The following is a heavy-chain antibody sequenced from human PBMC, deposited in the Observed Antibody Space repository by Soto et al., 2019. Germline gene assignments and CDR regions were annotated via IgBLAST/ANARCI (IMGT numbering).Heavy chain of an antibody. J-gene: IGHJ4*02. V-gene: IGHV1-46*01. CDR2: INPSGGST. CDR3: ARDRCDTTSCYECDY. Sequence: GASVKVSCKASGYTFTSYYMHWVRQAPGQGLEWMGIINPSGGSTRFAQKFQGRVTLTRDTSTSTVYMELSSLRSDDTAVYYCARDRCDTTSCYECDYWGQGTPVTVSS. D-gene: IGHD2-2*01. CDR1: GYTFTSYY.